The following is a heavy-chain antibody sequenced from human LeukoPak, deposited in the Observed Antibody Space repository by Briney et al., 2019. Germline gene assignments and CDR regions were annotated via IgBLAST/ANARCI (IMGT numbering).Heavy chain of an antibody. D-gene: IGHD1-26*01. CDR1: GFTFSSYG. Sequence: GGSLRLSCAASGFTFSSYGMHWVRQAPGKGLERVAVISYDGSNKYYADSVKGRFTISRDNSKNTLYLQMNSLRAEDTAVYYCAKDHGRAFGYWGQGTLATVSS. J-gene: IGHJ4*02. CDR2: ISYDGSNK. CDR3: AKDHGRAFGY. V-gene: IGHV3-30*18.